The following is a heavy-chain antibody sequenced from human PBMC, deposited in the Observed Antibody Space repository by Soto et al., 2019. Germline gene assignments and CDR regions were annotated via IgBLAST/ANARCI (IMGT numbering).Heavy chain of an antibody. J-gene: IGHJ4*02. V-gene: IGHV4-39*01. D-gene: IGHD2-15*01. Sequence: QLQLQESGPGLVKPSETLSLTCTVSGGSISSSSYYWGWIRQPPGKGLEWIGSIYYSGSTYYNPSPKSRVTIPVDTSKNQFSLKLSSVTAADTAVYYCARIGVGYCSGGSCYSDGVFDYWGQGTLVTVSS. CDR1: GGSISSSSYY. CDR3: ARIGVGYCSGGSCYSDGVFDY. CDR2: IYYSGST.